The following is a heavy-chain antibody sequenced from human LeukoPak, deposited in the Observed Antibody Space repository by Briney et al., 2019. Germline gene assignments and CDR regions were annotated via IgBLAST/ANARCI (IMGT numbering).Heavy chain of an antibody. Sequence: GSLRLSCAASGFTFSSYAMSWIRQPPGKGLEWIGEINHSGSTNYNPSLKSRVTISVDTSKNQFSLKLSSVTAADTAVYYCARGAPHDYWGQGTLVTVSS. V-gene: IGHV4-34*01. CDR1: GFTFSSYA. J-gene: IGHJ4*02. CDR2: INHSGST. CDR3: ARGAPHDY.